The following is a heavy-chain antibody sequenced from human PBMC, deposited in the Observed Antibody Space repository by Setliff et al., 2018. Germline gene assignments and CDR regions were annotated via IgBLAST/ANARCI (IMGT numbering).Heavy chain of an antibody. CDR2: ISYDGSNK. J-gene: IGHJ6*03. D-gene: IGHD2-21*02. CDR1: GFTFSSHA. CDR3: ARDPILDYGSGLMVTAIQGYMDV. Sequence: PGGSLRLSCAASGFTFSSHAMHWVRQAPGKGLEWVAVISYDGSNKYYADSVKGRFTISRDNSKNTLFLQMNSLRPEDTAVYYCARDPILDYGSGLMVTAIQGYMDVWGKGTTVTSP. V-gene: IGHV3-30*01.